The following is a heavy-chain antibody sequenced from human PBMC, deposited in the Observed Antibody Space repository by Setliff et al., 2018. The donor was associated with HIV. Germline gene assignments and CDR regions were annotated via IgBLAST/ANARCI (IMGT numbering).Heavy chain of an antibody. CDR1: GFTFTSYW. Sequence: GGSLRLSCAASGFTFTSYWMIWVRQAPGKGLEWVANISPDGSEKSLVDSVMGRFTISRDNAKNSLFLQMNSLRAEDTAIYYCARKLRPGHGVDVWGQGTTVTVSS. CDR2: ISPDGSEK. D-gene: IGHD3-10*01. J-gene: IGHJ6*02. V-gene: IGHV3-7*01. CDR3: ARKLRPGHGVDV.